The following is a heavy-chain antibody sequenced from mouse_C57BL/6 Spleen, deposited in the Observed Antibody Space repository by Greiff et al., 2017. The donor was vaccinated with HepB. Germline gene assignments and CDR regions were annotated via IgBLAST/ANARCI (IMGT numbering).Heavy chain of an antibody. Sequence: QVQLQQPGAELVKPGASVKMSCKASGYTFTSYWITWVKQRPGQGLEWIGDIYPGSGSTNYNEKFKSKATLTVDKSSSTAYMQLSSLTSEDSAVYYCASKDYSNFYYAMDYWGQGTSVTVSS. CDR3: ASKDYSNFYYAMDY. CDR2: IYPGSGST. V-gene: IGHV1-55*01. CDR1: GYTFTSYW. J-gene: IGHJ4*01. D-gene: IGHD2-5*01.